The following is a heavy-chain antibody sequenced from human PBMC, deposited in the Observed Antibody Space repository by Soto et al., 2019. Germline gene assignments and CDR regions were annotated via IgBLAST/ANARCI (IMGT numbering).Heavy chain of an antibody. V-gene: IGHV4-34*01. CDR1: GGSFSGYY. CDR3: ARTQAIAAAGTGGYFQH. D-gene: IGHD6-13*01. Sequence: ETLSLTCAVHGGSFSGYYRSWIRQSPGKGLEWVGEINHSGGTKYNTSLKSRVTISVDTSKNQFSLKLSSVTAADTAVYYCARTQAIAAAGTGGYFQHWGQGTLVTVSS. CDR2: INHSGGT. J-gene: IGHJ1*01.